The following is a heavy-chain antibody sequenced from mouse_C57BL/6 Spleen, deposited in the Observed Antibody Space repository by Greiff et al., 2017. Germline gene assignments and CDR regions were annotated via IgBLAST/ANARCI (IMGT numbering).Heavy chain of an antibody. CDR1: GFTFTDYY. V-gene: IGHV7-3*01. D-gene: IGHD3-2*02. Sequence: EVQVVESGGGLVQPGGSLSLSCAASGFTFTDYYMSWVRQPPGKALAWLGFIRNKANGYKTEYSASVKGRFTISRDNSQSILYLQMNALRAEDSATYYCARFGSSGFAYWGQGTLVTVSA. CDR2: IRNKANGYKT. J-gene: IGHJ3*01. CDR3: ARFGSSGFAY.